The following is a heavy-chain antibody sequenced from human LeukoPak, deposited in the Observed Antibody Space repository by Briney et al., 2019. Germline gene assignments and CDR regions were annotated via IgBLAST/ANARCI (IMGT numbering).Heavy chain of an antibody. CDR1: GFSFSSFW. CDR3: ARRQVVVAAFDY. Sequence: GSLRLSCAASGFSFSSFWLSWVRQAPGKGLEWIGEINHSGSTNYNPSLKSRVTISVDTSKNQFSLKLSSVTAADTAVYYCARRQVVVAAFDYWGQGTLVTVSS. J-gene: IGHJ4*02. D-gene: IGHD2-15*01. CDR2: INHSGST. V-gene: IGHV4-34*01.